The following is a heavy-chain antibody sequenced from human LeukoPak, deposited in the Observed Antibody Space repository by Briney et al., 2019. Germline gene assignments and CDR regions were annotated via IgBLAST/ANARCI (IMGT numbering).Heavy chain of an antibody. D-gene: IGHD5-18*01. CDR3: ARADKDGYGFFGFDY. V-gene: IGHV3-20*04. Sequence: PGGSLRLSCAASGFAFDDYGMSWVRQAPGKGLEWVSGINWNGGSIGYADSVKGRFTISRDNAKNSLYLQINSLRDEDTALYYCARADKDGYGFFGFDYWGQGTLVTVS. J-gene: IGHJ4*02. CDR1: GFAFDDYG. CDR2: INWNGGSI.